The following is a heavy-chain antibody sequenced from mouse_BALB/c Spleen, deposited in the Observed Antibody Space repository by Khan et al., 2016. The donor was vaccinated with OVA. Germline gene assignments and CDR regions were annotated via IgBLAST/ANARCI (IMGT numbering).Heavy chain of an antibody. CDR3: ARRTTGYAMDY. J-gene: IGHJ4*01. CDR1: GYTFTSNT. Sequence: QVQLQQSGAELTRPGASVKMSCKASGYTFTSNTMHWVKQRPGKGLEWIGYINPRSSYTNYNQKFKDKATLTADKSSSTAYMQLNSLTSEDSAVYYCARRTTGYAMDYWGQGTSVTVSS. V-gene: IGHV1-4*01. D-gene: IGHD2-14*01. CDR2: INPRSSYT.